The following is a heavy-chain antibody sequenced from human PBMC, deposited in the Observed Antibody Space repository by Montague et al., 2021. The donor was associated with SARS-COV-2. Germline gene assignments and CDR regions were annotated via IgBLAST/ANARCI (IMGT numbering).Heavy chain of an antibody. CDR1: GGSNSSSSYY. CDR3: ARVGRQQLVRLSGMDV. Sequence: SETLSLTCTVSGGSNSSSSYYWGWIRQPPGKGLEWIGSIYYSGSTYYXPSLKSRVTISVDTSKNQFSLKLSSVTAADTAVYYCARVGRQQLVRLSGMDVWGQGTTVTVSS. D-gene: IGHD6-13*01. CDR2: IYYSGST. V-gene: IGHV4-39*07. J-gene: IGHJ6*02.